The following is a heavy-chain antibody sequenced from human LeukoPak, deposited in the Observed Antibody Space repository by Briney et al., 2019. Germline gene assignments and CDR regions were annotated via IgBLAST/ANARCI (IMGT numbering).Heavy chain of an antibody. D-gene: IGHD3-16*02. CDR2: IHTSGNT. J-gene: IGHJ6*03. CDR3: ARSYVWGTYRETRGDYYMDV. V-gene: IGHV4-61*09. Sequence: SETLSLTCTVSGGSISSGSYCWSWIRQPAGKGLEWIGHIHTSGNTNYNSSLKSRVTISVDTSKNQFSLKLTSVTAADTALYYCARSYVWGTYRETRGDYYMDVWGKGTTVTVSS. CDR1: GGSISSGSYC.